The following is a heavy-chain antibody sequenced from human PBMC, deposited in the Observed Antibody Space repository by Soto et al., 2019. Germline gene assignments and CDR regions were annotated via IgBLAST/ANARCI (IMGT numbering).Heavy chain of an antibody. CDR3: ARDLNGVNDH. CDR2: IYYSGST. D-gene: IGHD2-8*01. Sequence: SETLSLTCTVPGGSISSYYSRWIRQPPGKGLEWIGYIYYSGSTNYNPSLKSGVTISVDTSKNQCSLKLSSVAAEDTAVYYCARDLNGVNDHRGPGTLGPVSS. J-gene: IGHJ4*02. V-gene: IGHV4-59*01. CDR1: GGSISSYY.